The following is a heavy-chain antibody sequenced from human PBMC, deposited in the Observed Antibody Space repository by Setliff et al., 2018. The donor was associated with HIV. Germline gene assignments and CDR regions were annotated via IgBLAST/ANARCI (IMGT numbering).Heavy chain of an antibody. CDR2: IKQDGSEK. J-gene: IGHJ4*02. CDR3: ARAKYYYGPGPTSMDY. Sequence: PGGSLRLSCAASGFTFSRYWMSWVRQAPGKGLEWVANIKQDGSEKYYVDSVKGRFTISRDNAKNSLYLQMNSLRAEDTAVYYCARAKYYYGPGPTSMDYWGQGTLVTVSS. D-gene: IGHD3-10*01. V-gene: IGHV3-7*04. CDR1: GFTFSRYW.